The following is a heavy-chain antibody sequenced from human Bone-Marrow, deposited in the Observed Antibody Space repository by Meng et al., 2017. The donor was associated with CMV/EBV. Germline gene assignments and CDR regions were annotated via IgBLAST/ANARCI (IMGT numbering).Heavy chain of an antibody. CDR1: GFTVSSNY. CDR3: ARVSYDFWSGYSAHLHTDYGMDV. CDR2: IYSGGST. V-gene: IGHV3-66*02. D-gene: IGHD3-3*01. J-gene: IGHJ6*02. Sequence: LTCAASGFTVSSNYMSWVRQAPGKGLEWVSVIYSGGSTYYADSVKGRFTISRDNSKNTLYLQMNSLRAEDTAVYYCARVSYDFWSGYSAHLHTDYGMDVWGQGTTVTVSS.